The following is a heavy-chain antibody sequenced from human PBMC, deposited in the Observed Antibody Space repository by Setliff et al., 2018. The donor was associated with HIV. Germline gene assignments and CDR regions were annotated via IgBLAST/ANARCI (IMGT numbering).Heavy chain of an antibody. V-gene: IGHV4-34*01. J-gene: IGHJ4*02. CDR1: GGSFTDYY. CDR2: INHSGST. Sequence: SETLSLTCAVFGGSFTDYYWIWIRQPPGKGLEWIGEINHSGSTHYNPSLKSRFIISVDTSKNQFSLRLTSVTAADTARYFCARSSRTSPYWFDYWGQGIPVTVSS. CDR3: ARSSRTSPYWFDY. D-gene: IGHD6-6*01.